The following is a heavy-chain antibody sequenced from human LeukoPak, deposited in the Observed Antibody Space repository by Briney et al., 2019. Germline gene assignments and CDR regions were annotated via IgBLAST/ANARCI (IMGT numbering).Heavy chain of an antibody. Sequence: PSGTLSLTCAVSGGSISSSNWWSWVRQPPGKGLEWIGEIYHSGSTNYNPSLKSRVTISVDKSKNQFSLKLSSVTAADTAVYYCARDGPPYYDSSGYSIWGQGTMVTVSS. J-gene: IGHJ3*02. D-gene: IGHD3-22*01. CDR1: GGSISSSNW. CDR2: IYHSGST. V-gene: IGHV4-4*02. CDR3: ARDGPPYYDSSGYSI.